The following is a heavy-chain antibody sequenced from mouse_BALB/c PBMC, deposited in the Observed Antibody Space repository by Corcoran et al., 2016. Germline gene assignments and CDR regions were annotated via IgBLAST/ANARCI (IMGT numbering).Heavy chain of an antibody. J-gene: IGHJ1*01. CDR1: GYSITSGYY. V-gene: IGHV3-6*02. Sequence: DVQLQESGPGLVKPSQSLSLTCSVTGYSITSGYYWNWIRQFPGNKLEWMGYISYDGSNNYNQSLKNRISITRDTSKKQFFLKLNSVTTEATATYYCAIVDGNYWYFDVWVAGTTVTVSS. CDR3: AIVDGNYWYFDV. CDR2: ISYDGSN. D-gene: IGHD2-1*01.